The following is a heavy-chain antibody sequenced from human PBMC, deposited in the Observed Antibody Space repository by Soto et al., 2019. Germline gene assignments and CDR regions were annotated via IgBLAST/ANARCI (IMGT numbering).Heavy chain of an antibody. Sequence: GGSLRLSCAASGFTFSSYSMNWVSQAPGKGLEWVSSISSSSSYIYYADSVKGRFTISRDNAKNSLYLQMNSLRAEDTAVYYCARDLTTGTRYFDYWGQGTLVTVSS. CDR2: ISSSSSYI. J-gene: IGHJ4*02. D-gene: IGHD6-13*01. V-gene: IGHV3-21*01. CDR3: ARDLTTGTRYFDY. CDR1: GFTFSSYS.